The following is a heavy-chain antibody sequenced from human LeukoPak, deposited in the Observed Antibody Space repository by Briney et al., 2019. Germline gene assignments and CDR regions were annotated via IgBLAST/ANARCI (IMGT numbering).Heavy chain of an antibody. J-gene: IGHJ4*02. CDR2: ISGSGGST. D-gene: IGHD1-26*01. V-gene: IGHV3-23*01. Sequence: GGSLRLSCAASGFTFSSYAMSWVRQAPGKGLEWVSAISGSGGSTYYADSVKGRFTISRDNSKNTLYLQMNSLRAEDTAVYYCAKVAGIVGARPYYFDYWGQGTLVTVSS. CDR3: AKVAGIVGARPYYFDY. CDR1: GFTFSSYA.